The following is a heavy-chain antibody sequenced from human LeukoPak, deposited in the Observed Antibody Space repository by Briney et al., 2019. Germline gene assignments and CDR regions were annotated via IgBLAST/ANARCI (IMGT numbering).Heavy chain of an antibody. J-gene: IGHJ4*02. CDR1: GFTFRSYG. Sequence: PGRSLRLSCAASGFTFRSYGMHWVRQAPGKGLEWVAVISYDGSNKYQTDSVKGRFTVSRDNSKNTLYLQMNSLRAEDTAVYYCAKEWSYWGQGTLVTVSS. V-gene: IGHV3-30*18. CDR2: ISYDGSNK. CDR3: AKEWSY. D-gene: IGHD3-3*01.